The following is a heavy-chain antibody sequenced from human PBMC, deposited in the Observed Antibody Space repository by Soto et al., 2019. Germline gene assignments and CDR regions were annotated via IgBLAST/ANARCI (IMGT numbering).Heavy chain of an antibody. CDR1: GDSVSSNTAA. CDR3: ARGVAGSGFDL. V-gene: IGHV6-1*01. Sequence: SQTRSLTFAISGDSVSSNTAAWNWIRSSPSRGLEWLGRTYYRSNWRHDYAVSVKSRITVNPDTSKNHFSLQLNSVTPDDTAVYYCARGVAGSGFDLWGQGPMVTVSS. CDR2: TYYRSNWRH. D-gene: IGHD6-19*01. J-gene: IGHJ4*02.